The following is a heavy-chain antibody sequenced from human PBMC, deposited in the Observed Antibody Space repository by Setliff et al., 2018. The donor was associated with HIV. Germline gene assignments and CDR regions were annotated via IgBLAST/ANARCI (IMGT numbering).Heavy chain of an antibody. CDR2: IYYSGST. J-gene: IGHJ4*02. V-gene: IGHV4-39*01. CDR1: GGSISSSSYY. CDR3: ARQDSYSYGYNYFDY. D-gene: IGHD5-18*01. Sequence: SETLSLTCTVSGGSISSSSYYWGWIRQPPGKGLEWIGSIYYSGSTYYNPSLKSRVTISVDTSKNQFSLKLSSVTAADTAVYYCARQDSYSYGYNYFDYWGRGTLVTVSS.